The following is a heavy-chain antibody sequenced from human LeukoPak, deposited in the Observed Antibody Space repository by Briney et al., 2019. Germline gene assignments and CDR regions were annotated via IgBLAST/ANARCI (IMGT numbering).Heavy chain of an antibody. J-gene: IGHJ6*03. CDR3: ARVGQLVRYYYYYMDV. D-gene: IGHD6-6*01. V-gene: IGHV4-59*01. CDR1: GGSISSYY. CDR2: IYYSGST. Sequence: PSETLSLTCTVSGGSISSYYWSWIRQPPGKGLEWIGYIYYSGSTNYNPSLKSRVTISVDTSKNQFSLKLSSVTAADTAVYYCARVGQLVRYYYYYMDVWGKGTTVTVSS.